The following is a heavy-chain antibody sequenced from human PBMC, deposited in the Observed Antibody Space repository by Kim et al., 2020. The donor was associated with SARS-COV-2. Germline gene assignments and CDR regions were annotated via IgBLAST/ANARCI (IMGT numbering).Heavy chain of an antibody. Sequence: GGSLRLSCAASGFTVSSNYMSWVRQAPGKGLEWVSVIYSGGSTYYADSVKGRFTISRDNSKNTLYLQMNSLRAEDTAVYYCARGGSSMGEAFDYWGQGTLVTVSS. CDR1: GFTVSSNY. CDR2: IYSGGST. J-gene: IGHJ4*02. CDR3: ARGGSSMGEAFDY. D-gene: IGHD6-6*01. V-gene: IGHV3-66*01.